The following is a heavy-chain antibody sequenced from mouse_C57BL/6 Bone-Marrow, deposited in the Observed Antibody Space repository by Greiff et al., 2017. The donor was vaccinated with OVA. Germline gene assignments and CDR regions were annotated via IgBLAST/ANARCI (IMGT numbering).Heavy chain of an antibody. CDR3: ASLNH. J-gene: IGHJ2*01. Sequence: EVQGVESGGGLVKPGGSPKLSCAASGFTFSDYGMHWVRQAPEKGLEWVAYISSGSSTIYYADTVKGRFTISRDNAKNTLFLQITSLRSEDTAMYYCASLNHWGQGTTLTVSS. V-gene: IGHV5-17*01. CDR2: ISSGSSTI. CDR1: GFTFSDYG.